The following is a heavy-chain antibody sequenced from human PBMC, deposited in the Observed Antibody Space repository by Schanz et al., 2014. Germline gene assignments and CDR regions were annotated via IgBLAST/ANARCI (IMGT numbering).Heavy chain of an antibody. V-gene: IGHV3-33*06. CDR2: MSYDGSIK. J-gene: IGHJ6*02. D-gene: IGHD2-15*01. CDR3: AKGMGYCSGGTCYDYYYYGLDV. CDR1: GFTVSSDH. Sequence: VQLVESGGGFVQPGGSLGLSCVVSGFTVSSDHMSWVRQAPGKGLEWVAAMSYDGSIKYYGDSVKGRFTISRDNSENTLYLQMNSLSADDTAVFYCAKGMGYCSGGTCYDYYYYGLDVWGQGTTVTVSS.